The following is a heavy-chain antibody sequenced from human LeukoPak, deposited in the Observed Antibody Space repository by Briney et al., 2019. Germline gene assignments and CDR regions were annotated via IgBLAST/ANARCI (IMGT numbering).Heavy chain of an antibody. CDR2: VDPNTGDT. D-gene: IGHD4-11*01. CDR3: ARDQDYRNYVAEY. V-gene: IGHV1-2*02. Sequence: ASVKVSCKASGYTFTGYYMHWVGQAPGQGREWMGCVDPNTGDTNYAQKFQGRVTITRDTTIRRAYLQMRRARSDDTAVYYRARDQDYRNYVAEYWGQGTLVTVSS. CDR1: GYTFTGYY. J-gene: IGHJ4*02.